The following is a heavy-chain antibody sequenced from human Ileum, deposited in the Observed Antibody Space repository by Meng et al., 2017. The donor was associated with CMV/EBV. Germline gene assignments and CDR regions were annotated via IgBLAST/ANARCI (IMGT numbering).Heavy chain of an antibody. D-gene: IGHD3-3*01. J-gene: IGHJ4*02. V-gene: IGHV4-39*07. CDR1: GGSTTSSTYY. Sequence: QGWGQRLVKPSETLSLTGTALGGSTTSSTYYWVWSRQPPGKGLEWIGSVYYSGTTYYNPSLKSRVNMSIDTSKNRFSLKLSSATAADTAVYFCARNVGFYSSQIAYWGQGALVTVSS. CDR2: VYYSGTT. CDR3: ARNVGFYSSQIAY.